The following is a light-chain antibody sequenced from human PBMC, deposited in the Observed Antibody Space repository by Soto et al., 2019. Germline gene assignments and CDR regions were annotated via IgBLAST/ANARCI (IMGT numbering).Light chain of an antibody. CDR1: QSISNRY. J-gene: IGKJ5*01. Sequence: EIVLTQSPATLSLSPGERATLSCGASQSISNRYLAWYQQKAGLAPRLLIYDASSRATGIPDRFSGSGSGKVFTLTSSRLEPEDFAVYYCQQYGSPLITFGQGTRLEIK. CDR3: QQYGSPLIT. CDR2: DAS. V-gene: IGKV3D-20*01.